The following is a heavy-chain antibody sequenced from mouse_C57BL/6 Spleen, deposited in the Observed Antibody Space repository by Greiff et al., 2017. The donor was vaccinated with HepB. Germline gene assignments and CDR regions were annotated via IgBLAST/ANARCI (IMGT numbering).Heavy chain of an antibody. Sequence: EVQLQQSGPGLVKPSQSLSLTCSVTGYSITSGYYWNWIRQFPGNKLEWMGYISYDGSNNYNPSLKNRISITRDTSKNQFFLKLNSVTTEDTATYYCAREDGYYVFDYWGQGTTLTVSS. CDR1: GYSITSGYY. CDR3: AREDGYYVFDY. V-gene: IGHV3-6*01. D-gene: IGHD2-3*01. J-gene: IGHJ2*01. CDR2: ISYDGSN.